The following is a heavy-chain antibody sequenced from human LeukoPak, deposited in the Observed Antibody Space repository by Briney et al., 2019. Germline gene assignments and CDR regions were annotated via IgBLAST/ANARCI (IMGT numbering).Heavy chain of an antibody. Sequence: GRSLRLSCAASGFTFSSYAMHWVRQAPGKGLEWVAVISYDGSNKYYADSVKGRFTTSRDNSKNTLYLQMNSLRAEDTAVYYCARDGRWFASSPGNWFDPWGQGTLVTVSS. CDR2: ISYDGSNK. CDR3: ARDGRWFASSPGNWFDP. D-gene: IGHD6-6*01. V-gene: IGHV3-30-3*01. CDR1: GFTFSSYA. J-gene: IGHJ5*02.